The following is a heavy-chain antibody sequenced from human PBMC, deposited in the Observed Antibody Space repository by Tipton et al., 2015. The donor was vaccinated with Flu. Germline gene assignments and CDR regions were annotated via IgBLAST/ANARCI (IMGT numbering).Heavy chain of an antibody. CDR3: ARVLGNSYYYAMDV. Sequence: LSLTCIVSGGSVSRDYWSWIRQPPGKGLEWIGSILYSGIPRYNSSLKSRVSISVDASKNQFSLQLGSVSAADTAVYYCARVLGNSYYYAMDVWGQGTTVTVSS. J-gene: IGHJ6*02. CDR2: ILYSGIP. CDR1: GGSVSRDY. D-gene: IGHD3-10*01. V-gene: IGHV4-59*02.